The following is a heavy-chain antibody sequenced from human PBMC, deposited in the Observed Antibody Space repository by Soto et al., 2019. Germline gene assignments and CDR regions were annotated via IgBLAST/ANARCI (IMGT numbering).Heavy chain of an antibody. CDR1: GYTFTTYD. CDR2: MNPSNGNT. Sequence: ASVKVSCKASGYTFTTYDVSWVRQASGQGLEWMGWMNPSNGNTGYAQKFQGRVTMARNTSISTVYMELSGLRPDDTAVYYCARRKERSGPHYFDYWGQGTRVTVSS. J-gene: IGHJ4*02. D-gene: IGHD6-25*01. V-gene: IGHV1-8*02. CDR3: ARRKERSGPHYFDY.